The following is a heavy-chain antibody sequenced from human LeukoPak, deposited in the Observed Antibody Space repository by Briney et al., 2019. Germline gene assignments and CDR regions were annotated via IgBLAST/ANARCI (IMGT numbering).Heavy chain of an antibody. D-gene: IGHD3-22*01. CDR1: GFTVSSND. J-gene: IGHJ4*02. CDR3: AIYDSSGYYNY. Sequence: GGSLRLSCAASGFTVSSNDMSWVRQAPGKGLEWVSVIYSGGRTFYADSVKGRFTISRDNSKSTLYLQMNSLRAEDTAVYYCAIYDSSGYYNYWGQGTLVTVSS. V-gene: IGHV3-53*01. CDR2: IYSGGRT.